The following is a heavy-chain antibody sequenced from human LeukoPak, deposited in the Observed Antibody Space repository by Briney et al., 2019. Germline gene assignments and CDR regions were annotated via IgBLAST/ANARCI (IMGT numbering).Heavy chain of an antibody. D-gene: IGHD3-3*01. V-gene: IGHV4-30-2*01. CDR1: GGSISSGGYS. CDR2: IYHSGST. J-gene: IGHJ3*02. Sequence: MPSETLSLTCAVSGGSISSGGYSWSWIRQPPGKGLEWIGYIYHSGSTYYNPSLKSRVTISVDTSKNQFSLKLSSVTAADTAVYYCARGPRRITIFGVVINDAFDIWGQGTMVTVSS. CDR3: ARGPRRITIFGVVINDAFDI.